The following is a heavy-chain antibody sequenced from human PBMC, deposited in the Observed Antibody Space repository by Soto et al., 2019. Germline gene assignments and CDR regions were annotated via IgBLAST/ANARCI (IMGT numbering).Heavy chain of an antibody. J-gene: IGHJ4*02. D-gene: IGHD2-21*02. CDR3: ARSRNTAVADSFDF. CDR1: GFIFRNYA. V-gene: IGHV3-30*04. CDR2: ISRDGSHK. Sequence: PVGVLRLSCAASGFIFRNYAIHWVRQAPGKGLEWVAVISRDGSHKYYLDSVKGRFTISRDNSKDTVNLLMNSLRDDDSAMYYCARSRNTAVADSFDFWGQGTLVTVSS.